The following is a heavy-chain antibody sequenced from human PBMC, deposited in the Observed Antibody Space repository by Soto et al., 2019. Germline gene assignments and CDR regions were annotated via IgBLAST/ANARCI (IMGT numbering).Heavy chain of an antibody. Sequence: KASETLSLTCTVSGASINDFYWSWIRQTPGKGLEWVGFMYYSETTKYNPSLKGRVNMSLDTSKNQASLHLKSVTAADTAVYYCARANSSTWYKLEYKWFDPWGQGTQVTVSS. CDR2: MYYSETT. CDR3: ARANSSTWYKLEYKWFDP. CDR1: GASINDFY. D-gene: IGHD6-13*01. J-gene: IGHJ5*02. V-gene: IGHV4-59*01.